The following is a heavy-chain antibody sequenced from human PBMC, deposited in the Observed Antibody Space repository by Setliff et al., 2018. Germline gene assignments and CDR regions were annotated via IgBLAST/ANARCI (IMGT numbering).Heavy chain of an antibody. D-gene: IGHD1-7*01. J-gene: IGHJ4*02. V-gene: IGHV4-38-2*01. Sequence: PSETLSLTCAVSGYSISSGYYWGWIRQPPGKGLEWIGSIYHSGSTNYNPSLKSRVTISVDTSKNQFSLKLSSVTAADTAVYYCARGPNWNYEGAWDYWGQGTQVTVSS. CDR3: ARGPNWNYEGAWDY. CDR1: GYSISSGYY. CDR2: IYHSGST.